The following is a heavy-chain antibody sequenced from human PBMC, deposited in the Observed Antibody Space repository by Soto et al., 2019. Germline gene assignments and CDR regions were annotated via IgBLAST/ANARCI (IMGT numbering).Heavy chain of an antibody. CDR3: ARGGSYCSSTSCSGWFDP. Sequence: SETLSLTCTVSGGSVISGSYCFICIREPPWNGLEWIGYIYYSGSTNYNPSLKSRVTISVDTSKNQFSLKLSSVTAADTAVYYCARGGSYCSSTSCSGWFDPWGQGTLVTVSS. V-gene: IGHV4-61*01. D-gene: IGHD2-2*01. CDR1: GGSVISGSYC. J-gene: IGHJ5*02. CDR2: IYYSGST.